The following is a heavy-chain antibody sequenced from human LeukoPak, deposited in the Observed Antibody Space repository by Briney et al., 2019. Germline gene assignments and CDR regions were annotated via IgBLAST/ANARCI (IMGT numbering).Heavy chain of an antibody. CDR2: IYTSGST. J-gene: IGHJ6*03. Sequence: SETLSLTCTVSGGSISSYYWSWIRQPAEKGLEWIGRIYTSGSTNYNPSLKSRVTMSVDTSKNQFSLKLSSVTAADTAVYYCARGDWYYYYYYMDVWGKGTTVTISS. CDR3: ARGDWYYYYYYMDV. D-gene: IGHD3/OR15-3a*01. V-gene: IGHV4-4*07. CDR1: GGSISSYY.